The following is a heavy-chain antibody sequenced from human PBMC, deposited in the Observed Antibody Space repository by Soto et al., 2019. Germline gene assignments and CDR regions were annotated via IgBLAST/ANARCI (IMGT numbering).Heavy chain of an antibody. D-gene: IGHD2-2*01. CDR1: GFTFSNYG. J-gene: IGHJ4*02. CDR2: ISGRGSNT. V-gene: IGHV3-23*01. Sequence: PGGSLRLSCAASGFTFSNYGMSWVRLAPGKGLEWVSGISGRGSNTYYADSVKGRFTITRDNSKETVFLQMNSLRAEDTARYYCAKDMDLFIEVVPAATGSFDFWGRGTLVTVSS. CDR3: AKDMDLFIEVVPAATGSFDF.